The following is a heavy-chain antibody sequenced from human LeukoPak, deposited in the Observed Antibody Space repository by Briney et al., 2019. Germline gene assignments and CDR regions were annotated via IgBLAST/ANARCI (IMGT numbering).Heavy chain of an antibody. D-gene: IGHD3-10*01. J-gene: IGHJ4*02. Sequence: ASETLSLTCTVSGDSMSSYYWTWIRQPPGKELEWIGSISYSGSTNYNPSLKSRVTMSIDTSKNQFSLKLNSVTAADTAVYYCARSGLVRGVSTWGQGTVVTVSS. V-gene: IGHV4-59*01. CDR2: ISYSGST. CDR1: GDSMSSYY. CDR3: ARSGLVRGVST.